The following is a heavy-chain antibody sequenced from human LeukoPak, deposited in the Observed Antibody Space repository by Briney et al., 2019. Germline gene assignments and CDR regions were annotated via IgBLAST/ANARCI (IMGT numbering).Heavy chain of an antibody. J-gene: IGHJ5*02. CDR3: ARVHDYTNYHL. CDR1: GFSISSGYF. V-gene: IGHV4-4*07. Sequence: SETLSLTCSVSGFSISSGYFWSWIRQPAGKGLEWLGLFYTSGSTHYNPSLKSRVTMSVDTSKNQFSLKLSSVTAADTAVYYCARVHDYTNYHLWGPGTLVTVSS. D-gene: IGHD4-11*01. CDR2: FYTSGST.